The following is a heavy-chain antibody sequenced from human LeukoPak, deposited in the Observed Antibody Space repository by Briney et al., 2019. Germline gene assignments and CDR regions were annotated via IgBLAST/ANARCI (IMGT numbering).Heavy chain of an antibody. D-gene: IGHD1-1*01. CDR3: SKDLERHTIGYFDC. Sequence: GGSLRLSCAASGFTFSNYAMSWVRQAPGKGLEWVSSLSGSEHDTRYADSARGRFTISRDNSENLLFLQMTSLRAEDTAIYYCSKDLERHTIGYFDCWGQGIQVTVSS. CDR1: GFTFSNYA. J-gene: IGHJ4*02. CDR2: LSGSEHDT. V-gene: IGHV3-23*01.